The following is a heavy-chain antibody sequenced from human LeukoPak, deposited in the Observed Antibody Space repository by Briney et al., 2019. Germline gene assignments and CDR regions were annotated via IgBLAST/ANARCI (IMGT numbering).Heavy chain of an antibody. CDR3: ARQEVAVAGTSLDY. D-gene: IGHD6-19*01. J-gene: IGHJ4*02. CDR2: ISSSSSYI. Sequence: PGGSLRLSCAASGFTFSSYSMNWVRQAPGKGLEWVSSISSSSSYIYYADSVKGRFTISRDNAKNSLYLQMNSLRAEDTAVYYCARQEVAVAGTSLDYWGQGTLVTVSS. CDR1: GFTFSSYS. V-gene: IGHV3-21*01.